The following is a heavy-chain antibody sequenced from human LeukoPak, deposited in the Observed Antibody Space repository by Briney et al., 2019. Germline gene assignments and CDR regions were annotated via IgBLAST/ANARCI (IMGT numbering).Heavy chain of an antibody. CDR2: ISSSGSTI. CDR1: GFTFSSYE. Sequence: GGSLRLSCAASGFTFSSYEMNWVRQAPGKGLEWVSYISSSGSTIYYADSVKGRFTISRDNAKNSLYLQMNSLRAEDTAVYYCARYYDSSGYYFFDYWGQGTLATVSS. V-gene: IGHV3-48*03. J-gene: IGHJ4*02. CDR3: ARYYDSSGYYFFDY. D-gene: IGHD3-22*01.